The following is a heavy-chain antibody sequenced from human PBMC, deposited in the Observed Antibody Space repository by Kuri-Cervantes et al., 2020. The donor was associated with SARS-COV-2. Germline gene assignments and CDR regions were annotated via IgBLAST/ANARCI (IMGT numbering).Heavy chain of an antibody. CDR1: GFTFNNYA. D-gene: IGHD2-21*01. CDR2: TSYDGTSK. CDR3: ARGRVGVQDF. V-gene: IGHV3-30-3*01. J-gene: IGHJ4*02. Sequence: GGSLRLSCAASGFTFNNYAMHWVRQTPGEGLEWVAITSYDGTSKYYADSVKGRFTISRDNSKNTLYLQMNNLRGDDTAVYFCARGRVGVQDFLGQGTLVTVSS.